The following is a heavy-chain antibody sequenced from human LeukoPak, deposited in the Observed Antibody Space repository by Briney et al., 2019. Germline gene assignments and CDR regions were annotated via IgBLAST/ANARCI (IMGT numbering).Heavy chain of an antibody. CDR3: AGVLISGYSYGDGLDY. J-gene: IGHJ4*02. CDR1: GFTVSSNY. CDR2: IYSGGST. D-gene: IGHD5-18*01. V-gene: IGHV3-66*01. Sequence: GGSLRLSCAASGFTVSSNYMSWVRQAPGKGLEWVSVIYSGGSTYYADSAKGRFTISRDNSKNTLYLQMNSLRAEDTAVYYCAGVLISGYSYGDGLDYWGQGTLVTVSS.